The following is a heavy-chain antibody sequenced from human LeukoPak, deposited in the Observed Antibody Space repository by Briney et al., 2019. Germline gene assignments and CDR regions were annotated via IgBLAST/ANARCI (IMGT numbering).Heavy chain of an antibody. D-gene: IGHD1-1*01. CDR3: ARDFEGVQWFDP. Sequence: SETLSLTCTVSGVSINSLSYYWGWIRQPPGKGLEGIGSIYYSGTTYYNPSLKSRVTISLDTSKRQFSLKLSSVTAADTAMYYCARDFEGVQWFDPWGQGTLVTVSS. V-gene: IGHV4-39*07. CDR1: GVSINSLSYY. CDR2: IYYSGTT. J-gene: IGHJ5*02.